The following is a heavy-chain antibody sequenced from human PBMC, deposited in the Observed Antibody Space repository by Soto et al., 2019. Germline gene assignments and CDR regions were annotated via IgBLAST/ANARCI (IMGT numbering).Heavy chain of an antibody. CDR3: AKDLIAAGRFSYGMDV. Sequence: EVQLVESGGGLVQPGRSLRLSCAATGFMFDDYAMHWVRQPPGKGLEWVSGISWNSGNIGYADSVKGRFTISRDNAKNSLYLQMNSLRAEDTALYFCAKDLIAAGRFSYGMDVWGQGTMVTVSS. J-gene: IGHJ6*02. D-gene: IGHD6-13*01. CDR2: ISWNSGNI. V-gene: IGHV3-9*01. CDR1: GFMFDDYA.